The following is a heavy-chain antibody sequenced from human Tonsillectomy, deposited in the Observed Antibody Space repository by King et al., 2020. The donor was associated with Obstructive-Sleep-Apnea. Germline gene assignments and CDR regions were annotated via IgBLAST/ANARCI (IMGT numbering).Heavy chain of an antibody. Sequence: VQLVESGGGLVQPGGSLRLSCAASGFSFSRYSLTWVRLAPGKGLQWVSAISGRGGSTYYTDSVKGRFTISSDNSKNTLYLQMSSLRVEDTAMYHCVKDSDYNSGGYNYPEYWGQGTLVTVSS. CDR2: ISGRGGST. V-gene: IGHV3-23*04. J-gene: IGHJ4*02. CDR3: VKDSDYNSGGYNYPEY. CDR1: GFSFSRYS. D-gene: IGHD3-22*01.